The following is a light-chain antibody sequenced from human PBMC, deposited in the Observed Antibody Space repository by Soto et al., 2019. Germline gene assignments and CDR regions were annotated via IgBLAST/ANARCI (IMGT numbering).Light chain of an antibody. Sequence: EIVLTQSPGTLSLSPGERATLSCRASQSVSSNYLAWYQQRPGQAPRLLIYDASSRATGVPTRFSGSGSGTDFTLTISRLEPEDFAVYYCHQYGGSPGTLGQGTKVEIK. CDR2: DAS. CDR1: QSVSSNY. J-gene: IGKJ1*01. V-gene: IGKV3-20*01. CDR3: HQYGGSPGT.